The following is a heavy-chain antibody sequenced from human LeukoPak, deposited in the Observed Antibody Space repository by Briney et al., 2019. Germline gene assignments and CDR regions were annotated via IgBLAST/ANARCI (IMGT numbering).Heavy chain of an antibody. CDR2: ISGSGGST. Sequence: GGSLRLSCAASGFTFSSYAMSWVRQAPGKGLEGVSAISGSGGSTYYADSVKGRFTISRDNSKNTLYLQMNSLRAEDTAVYYCAKVKSLPVLHDYYYYMDVWGKGTTVTVSS. CDR1: GFTFSSYA. J-gene: IGHJ6*03. V-gene: IGHV3-23*01. CDR3: AKVKSLPVLHDYYYYMDV.